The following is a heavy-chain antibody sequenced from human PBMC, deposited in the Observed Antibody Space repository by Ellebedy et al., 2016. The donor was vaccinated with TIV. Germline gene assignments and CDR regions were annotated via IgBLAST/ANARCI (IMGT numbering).Heavy chain of an antibody. J-gene: IGHJ4*02. V-gene: IGHV3-7*01. CDR3: ARDIEVVGATKYFDY. Sequence: GESLKISCEASEFSLSNYWMSWVRQAPGQGLEWVGNIKRDGSEKYYVDSVKGRFTISRDNAKNSLYLQMNSLRAEDTAVYFCARDIEVVGATKYFDYWGQGTLVTVSS. CDR1: EFSLSNYW. D-gene: IGHD1-26*01. CDR2: IKRDGSEK.